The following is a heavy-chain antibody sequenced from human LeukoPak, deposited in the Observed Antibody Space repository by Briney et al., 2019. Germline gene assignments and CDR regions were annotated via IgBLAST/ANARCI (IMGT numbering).Heavy chain of an antibody. Sequence: QTGGSLRLSCAASGFTVSSNYMSWVRQAPGKELEWVSVIYRDDTTYYADSVKGRFTIFRDNSKNTLYLQMNSLRDDDTAVYYCARAPYGVGYTAERDYWGQGTLVTVSS. D-gene: IGHD3-16*02. CDR3: ARAPYGVGYTAERDY. J-gene: IGHJ4*02. CDR2: IYRDDTT. V-gene: IGHV3-53*01. CDR1: GFTVSSNY.